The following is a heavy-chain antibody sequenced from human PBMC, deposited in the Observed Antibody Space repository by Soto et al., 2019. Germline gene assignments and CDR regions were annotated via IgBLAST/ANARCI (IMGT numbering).Heavy chain of an antibody. V-gene: IGHV1-69*01. Sequence: QVQLVQSGAEVKKPGSSVKVSCKASGGTFSSYAISWVRQAPGQGLEWMGGIIPIFGTANYAQKFQGRVTITAAESTITAYMELISLRSEDTAVYYCARGAVRGRDWFDPWGQGTLVTVSS. CDR1: GGTFSSYA. D-gene: IGHD3-10*01. J-gene: IGHJ5*02. CDR3: ARGAVRGRDWFDP. CDR2: IIPIFGTA.